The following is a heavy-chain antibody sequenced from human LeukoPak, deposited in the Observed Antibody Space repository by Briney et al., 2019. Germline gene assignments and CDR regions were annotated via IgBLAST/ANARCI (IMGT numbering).Heavy chain of an antibody. CDR2: VHSGTT. Sequence: SETLSLTCSVSGGSIISTRDHWDWIRQPPGKGLEWIASVHSGTTYYNPSLRSRVTISVDTSKNQFSLKVTSVTAADTSAYYCARRLHYYDYWGQGTLVTVSS. CDR1: GGSIISTRDH. J-gene: IGHJ4*02. V-gene: IGHV4-39*01. CDR3: ARRLHYYDY. D-gene: IGHD2-21*02.